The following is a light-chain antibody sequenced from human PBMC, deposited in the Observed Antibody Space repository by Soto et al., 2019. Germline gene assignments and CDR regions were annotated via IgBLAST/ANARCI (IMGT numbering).Light chain of an antibody. J-gene: IGKJ5*01. CDR2: DAY. CDR3: QQRHMWPIT. CDR1: QSFRGL. V-gene: IGKV3-11*01. Sequence: EVVLTQSPVTLKISPGERATLSCRASQSFRGLLAWYQQKPGQAPRLLIYDAYNRATGIPPRFSGSGSGTDFTLTISSLEPEDSAVYYCQQRHMWPITFGQVTLLEI.